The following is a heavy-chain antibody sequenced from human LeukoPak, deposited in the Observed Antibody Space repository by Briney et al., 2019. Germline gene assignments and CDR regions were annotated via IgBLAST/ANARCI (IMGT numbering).Heavy chain of an antibody. CDR3: TSWGDTTAEYFQR. CDR2: INPDGRDT. V-gene: IGHV3-7*01. J-gene: IGHJ1*01. CDR1: AFIFSGHW. D-gene: IGHD2-21*02. Sequence: GGSLRLSCEGSAFIFSGHWMNWVRQAPGKGLEWVAHINPDGRDTYYVDSVKGRFTISRDNAQNSMYLQMNSLRVEDTAVYYCTSWGDTTAEYFQRWGQGTLVTVSS.